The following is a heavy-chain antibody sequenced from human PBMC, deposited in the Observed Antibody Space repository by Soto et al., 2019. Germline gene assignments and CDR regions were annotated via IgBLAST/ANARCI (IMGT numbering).Heavy chain of an antibody. CDR3: ARGASNSTRWYIWFDP. D-gene: IGHD6-19*01. Sequence: QVQLVQSGAEVKKPGSSVKVSCKASGGTFSTYPINWVRQAPGQGLEYMGGIIPKFGTTNYAQKFRGTVTITADESTSTAYMELNNLRSEDTAVYYCARGASNSTRWYIWFDPWGQGTLVTVSS. CDR2: IIPKFGTT. CDR1: GGTFSTYP. V-gene: IGHV1-69*01. J-gene: IGHJ5*02.